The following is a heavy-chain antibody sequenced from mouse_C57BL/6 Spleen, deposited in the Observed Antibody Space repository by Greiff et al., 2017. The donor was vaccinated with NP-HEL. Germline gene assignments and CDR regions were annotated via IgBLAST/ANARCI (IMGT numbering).Heavy chain of an antibody. CDR2: ISSGGSYT. V-gene: IGHV5-6*01. CDR1: GFTFSSYG. J-gene: IGHJ2*01. Sequence: EVKLVESGGDLVKPGGSLKLSCAASGFTFSSYGMSWVRQTPDKRLEWVATISSGGSYTYYPDSVKGRFTISRDNAKNTLYLQMSSLKSEDTAMYYCARLQPPYFDYWGQGTTLTVSS. CDR3: ARLQPPYFDY.